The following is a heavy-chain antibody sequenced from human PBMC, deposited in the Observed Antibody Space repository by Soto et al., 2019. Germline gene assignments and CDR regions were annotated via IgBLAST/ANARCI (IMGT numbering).Heavy chain of an antibody. J-gene: IGHJ6*02. D-gene: IGHD6-6*01. CDR1: GGSISSSSYY. CDR2: IYYTGST. CDR3: AKDSSSSHPMRGFHYNGMDV. V-gene: IGHV4-39*02. Sequence: SETLSLTCTVSGGSISSSSYYWGWIRQPPGKGLEWIGSIYYTGSTYYNPSLKSRVTISVDTSKNQFSLKLSSVTAADTAVYYCAKDSSSSHPMRGFHYNGMDVWGQGTTVTVSS.